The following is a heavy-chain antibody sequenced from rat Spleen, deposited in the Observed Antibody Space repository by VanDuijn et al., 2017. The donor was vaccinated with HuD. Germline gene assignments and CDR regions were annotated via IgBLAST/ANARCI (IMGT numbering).Heavy chain of an antibody. J-gene: IGHJ2*01. CDR2: ISNDGSRT. CDR3: TRGPGYHADSYYYYFDY. CDR1: GFTFSDYA. D-gene: IGHD1-12*02. Sequence: EVQLVESGGGLVQPGRSLKLSCAASGFTFSDYAMAWVRQAPTKGLEWVASISNDGSRTYYRDSVKGRFTISRDNAKTTLYLQMNSLRSEDTATYYCTRGPGYHADSYYYYFDYWGQGVMVTVSS. V-gene: IGHV5-20*01.